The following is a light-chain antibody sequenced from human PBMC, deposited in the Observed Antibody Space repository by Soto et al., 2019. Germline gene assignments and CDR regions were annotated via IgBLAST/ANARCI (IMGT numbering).Light chain of an antibody. J-gene: IGLJ2*01. V-gene: IGLV2-11*01. CDR1: NSDIGAYNY. CDR3: CSFAGLNTFI. CDR2: DVS. Sequence: QSALTQPRSVSGSPGHSVTISCAGTNSDIGAYNYVSWYYQHPGKAPQLILYDVSQRPSGVPDRFSGSKSGNTASLTISGLQAEDEGDFYCCSFAGLNTFIFGGGTKLTVL.